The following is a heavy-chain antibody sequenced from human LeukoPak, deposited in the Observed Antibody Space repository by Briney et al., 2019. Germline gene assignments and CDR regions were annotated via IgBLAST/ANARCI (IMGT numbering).Heavy chain of an antibody. J-gene: IGHJ4*02. Sequence: GGSLRLSCAASGFTFSDYSMNWVRQAPGKGLEWVSYISSSSTTIYYADSVKGRFTISRDNAQNTLYLQMNSLRAEDTAVYYCTRLTGTTSPVDYWGQGTLVTVSS. CDR2: ISSSSTTI. D-gene: IGHD1-20*01. CDR3: TRLTGTTSPVDY. V-gene: IGHV3-48*04. CDR1: GFTFSDYS.